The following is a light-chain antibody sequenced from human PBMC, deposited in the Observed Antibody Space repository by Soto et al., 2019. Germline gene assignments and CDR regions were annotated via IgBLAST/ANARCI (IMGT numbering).Light chain of an antibody. Sequence: QSVLTQPPSVTGAPGQRVTISCSGSNSSIGAGHHVNWYQQSPGSAPKLLIYSNAARPSGVPDRFSGSKSGTSASLAITGLQAEDEADYYCQSFDSHVLGLLFGVGTKVTVL. J-gene: IGLJ2*01. CDR1: NSSIGAGHH. CDR2: SNA. CDR3: QSFDSHVLGLL. V-gene: IGLV1-40*01.